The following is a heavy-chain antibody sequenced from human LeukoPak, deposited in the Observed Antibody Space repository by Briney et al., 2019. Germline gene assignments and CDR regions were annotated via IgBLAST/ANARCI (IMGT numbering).Heavy chain of an antibody. CDR3: AREVPMYFDY. D-gene: IGHD1-1*01. Sequence: GGSLRLSCAASGFTFSRYWMSWVRQAPGKGLEWVANIKEDGSEKYYVDSVKGRFTISRDNAKNSVYLHINSLRVEDAAVYYCAREVPMYFDYCGQGTLVTVSS. V-gene: IGHV3-7*01. CDR1: GFTFSRYW. CDR2: IKEDGSEK. J-gene: IGHJ4*02.